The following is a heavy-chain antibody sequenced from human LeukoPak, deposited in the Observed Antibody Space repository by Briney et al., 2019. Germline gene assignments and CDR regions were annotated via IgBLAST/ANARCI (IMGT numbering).Heavy chain of an antibody. CDR2: IYYSGST. CDR1: GGSISSYY. CDR3: ARLVGAYYFDY. J-gene: IGHJ4*02. V-gene: IGHV4-59*08. Sequence: PSETLSLTCTVSGGSISSYYWSWIRQPPGKGQEWIGYIYYSGSTNYNPPLKSRVTISVDTSKNQFSLKLSSVTAADTAVYYCARLVGAYYFDYWGQGTLVTVSS. D-gene: IGHD1-26*01.